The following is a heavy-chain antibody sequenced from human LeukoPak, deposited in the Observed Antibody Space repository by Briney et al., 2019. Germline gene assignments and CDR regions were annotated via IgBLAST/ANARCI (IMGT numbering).Heavy chain of an antibody. CDR2: IYHSGST. D-gene: IGHD2-15*01. V-gene: IGHV4-4*02. J-gene: IGHJ6*03. CDR1: GGSISSSNW. Sequence: SETLSLTCAVSGGSISSSNWWSWVRPPPGKGLEWIGEIYHSGSTNYNPSLKSRVTISVDTSKNQFSLKLSSVTAADTAVYYCARLGYCSGGSCYPRPYYYYYYMDVWGKGTTVTISS. CDR3: ARLGYCSGGSCYPRPYYYYYYMDV.